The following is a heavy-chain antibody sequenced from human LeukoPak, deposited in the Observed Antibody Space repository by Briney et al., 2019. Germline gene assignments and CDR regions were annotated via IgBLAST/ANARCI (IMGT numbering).Heavy chain of an antibody. CDR3: ARGSYYYESSGYSLY. V-gene: IGHV1-69*01. CDR1: GGTFSSYA. Sequence: AASVKVSCKASGGTFSSYAISWVRQAPGHGLEWMGEIIPRPGTVNYAQKFQGRVTITADESRTIAYMELSSLGSDDTAVYYCARGSYYYESSGYSLYWGQGTLVTVSS. D-gene: IGHD3-22*01. CDR2: IIPRPGTV. J-gene: IGHJ4*02.